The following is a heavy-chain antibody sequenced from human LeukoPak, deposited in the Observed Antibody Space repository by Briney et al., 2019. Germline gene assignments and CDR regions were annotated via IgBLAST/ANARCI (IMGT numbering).Heavy chain of an antibody. CDR2: INPSGGST. J-gene: IGHJ4*02. V-gene: IGHV1-46*01. Sequence: ASVKVSCKTSGYTFTSYYMHWVRQAPGQGLEWMGIINPSGGSTSYAQKFQGRVTMTRDMSTSTVYMELSSLRSEDTAVYYCARGLTVKRQFDYWGQGTLVTVSS. CDR3: ARGLTVKRQFDY. CDR1: GYTFTSYY. D-gene: IGHD4-17*01.